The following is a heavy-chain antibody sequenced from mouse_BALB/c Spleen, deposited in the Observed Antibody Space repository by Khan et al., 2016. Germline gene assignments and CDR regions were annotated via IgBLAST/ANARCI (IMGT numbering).Heavy chain of an antibody. V-gene: IGHV1-66*01. CDR1: GYSFTSYY. D-gene: IGHD1-1*01. CDR3: ARSYYYGSPYYFDY. CDR2: IFPGSINT. J-gene: IGHJ2*01. Sequence: QIQLVQSGPELVKPGASVKISCKASGYSFTSYYIHWVKQRPGQGLEWIGGIFPGSINTKYNEKFKGKATLTADTSSSTAYMQLSSLTSEDSAVDFCARSYYYGSPYYFDYWGQGTTLTVSS.